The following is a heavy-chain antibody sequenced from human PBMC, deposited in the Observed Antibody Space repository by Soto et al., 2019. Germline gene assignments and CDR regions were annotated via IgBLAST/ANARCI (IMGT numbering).Heavy chain of an antibody. J-gene: IGHJ3*02. CDR1: GYTFTSYG. CDR3: ARLRYYDSSGYDEAFDI. D-gene: IGHD3-22*01. Sequence: ASVKVSFKASGYTFTSYGISWVRQAPGQGLEWMGWISAYNGNTNYAQKLQGRVTMTTDTSTSTAYMELRSLRSDDTAVYYCARLRYYDSSGYDEAFDIWGQGTMVTVSS. CDR2: ISAYNGNT. V-gene: IGHV1-18*01.